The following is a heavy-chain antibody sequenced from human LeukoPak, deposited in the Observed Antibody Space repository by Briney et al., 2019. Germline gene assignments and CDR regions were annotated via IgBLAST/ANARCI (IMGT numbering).Heavy chain of an antibody. J-gene: IGHJ4*02. CDR2: VYYSGST. Sequence: NSSETLSLTCTVSGGSISSGGYYWSWIRQPPGKGLEWIGYVYYSGSTNYNPSLKSRVTISVDTSKNQFSLKLSSVTTADTAVYYCARSELLWFGGVNSGFDYWGQGTLVTVSS. CDR1: GGSISSGGYY. D-gene: IGHD3-10*01. CDR3: ARSELLWFGGVNSGFDY. V-gene: IGHV4-61*08.